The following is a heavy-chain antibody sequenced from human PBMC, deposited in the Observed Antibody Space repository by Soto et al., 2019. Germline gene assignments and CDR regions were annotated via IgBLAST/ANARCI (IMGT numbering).Heavy chain of an antibody. Sequence: ASVKVSCKASGYTFTGYYMHWVRQAPGQGLEWMGWINPNSGGTNYAQKFQGRVTMTRDTSASTAYMELSSLRSEDTAVYYCARDRYYDFWSWFDYWGQGTMVTVSS. D-gene: IGHD3-3*01. CDR3: ARDRYYDFWSWFDY. CDR2: INPNSGGT. J-gene: IGHJ4*02. CDR1: GYTFTGYY. V-gene: IGHV1-2*02.